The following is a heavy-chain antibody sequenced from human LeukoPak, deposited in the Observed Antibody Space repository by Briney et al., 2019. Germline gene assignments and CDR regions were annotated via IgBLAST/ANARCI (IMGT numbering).Heavy chain of an antibody. Sequence: ASVKVSCKASGYTFTSYGISWVRQAPGQGLEWMGWISAYNGNTNYAQKLQGRVTMTTDTSTSTAYMELRSLRSDDTAVYYCARTWWGGATNYFDYWSQGTLVTVSS. CDR3: ARTWWGGATNYFDY. CDR2: ISAYNGNT. J-gene: IGHJ4*02. D-gene: IGHD1-26*01. CDR1: GYTFTSYG. V-gene: IGHV1-18*01.